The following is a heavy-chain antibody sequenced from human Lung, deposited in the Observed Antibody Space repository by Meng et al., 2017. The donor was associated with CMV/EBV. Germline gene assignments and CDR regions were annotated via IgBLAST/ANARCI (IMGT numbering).Heavy chain of an antibody. CDR2: IYYSGST. CDR3: ARTNYGDYNWFDP. J-gene: IGHJ5*02. D-gene: IGHD4-17*01. Sequence: QAQLQESGPGLVKPSQTLSLTCTVSGGSIGSGGFYWSWIRQHPGKGLEWIGYIYYSGSTYYNPSLRSRVAISIDTSKNQFSLKLTSVTAADTAVYFCARTNYGDYNWFDPWGQGTLVTVSS. V-gene: IGHV4-31*03. CDR1: GGSIGSGGFY.